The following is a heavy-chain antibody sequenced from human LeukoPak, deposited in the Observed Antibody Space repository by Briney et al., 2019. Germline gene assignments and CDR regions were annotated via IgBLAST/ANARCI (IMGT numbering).Heavy chain of an antibody. V-gene: IGHV1-2*02. CDR2: INPNSGGT. D-gene: IGHD3-16*01. Sequence: GASVKVSCKASGYTFTSYYMHWVRQAPGQGLEWMGWINPNSGGTNYAQKFQGRVTMTRDTSISTAYMELSRLRSDDTAVYYCARVSLIWGAFDIWGQGTMVTVSS. J-gene: IGHJ3*02. CDR1: GYTFTSYY. CDR3: ARVSLIWGAFDI.